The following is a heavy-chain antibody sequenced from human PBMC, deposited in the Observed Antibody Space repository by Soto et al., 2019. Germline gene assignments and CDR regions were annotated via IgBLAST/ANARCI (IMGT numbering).Heavy chain of an antibody. V-gene: IGHV1-3*01. CDR3: ARGGDCSSGGCCSAY. CDR1: GYTFISYA. J-gene: IGHJ4*02. CDR2: INSGNGNT. D-gene: IGHD2-15*01. Sequence: QVQLVQSGAEVKKTGASVKVSCKASGYTFISYAIHWVRQAPGQRLEWMGWINSGNGNTKYSQRFQGRVTITRDTSASTAYMELNSLGLGDTAVYYCARGGDCSSGGCCSAYWGQGTLVTVSS.